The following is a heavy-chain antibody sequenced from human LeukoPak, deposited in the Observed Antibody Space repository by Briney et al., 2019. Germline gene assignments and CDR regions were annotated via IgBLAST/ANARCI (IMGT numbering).Heavy chain of an antibody. D-gene: IGHD3-16*01. J-gene: IGHJ4*02. Sequence: PGGSLRLSCAASGFTLRSHSMHWVRQAPGKGLEWVAFIDTSSSYMAYADSVKGRFTISRDNGNNSLFLQMTSLRAEDTAVYYCARPWGSGFFDYWGQGTLVTVSS. CDR3: ARPWGSGFFDY. V-gene: IGHV3-21*06. CDR1: GFTLRSHS. CDR2: IDTSSSYM.